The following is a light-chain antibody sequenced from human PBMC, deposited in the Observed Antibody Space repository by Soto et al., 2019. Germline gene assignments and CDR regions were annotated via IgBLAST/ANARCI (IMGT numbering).Light chain of an antibody. Sequence: EIVLTQSPGTLSLSPGERATLSCRASQGVSSNLAWYQQKPGQAPRLLIYGASTRATGIPARFSGSGSGTEFTLTISSLQSEDFAVYYCQQYNNWPWTFGQGTKVDIK. CDR2: GAS. CDR3: QQYNNWPWT. V-gene: IGKV3-15*01. CDR1: QGVSSN. J-gene: IGKJ1*01.